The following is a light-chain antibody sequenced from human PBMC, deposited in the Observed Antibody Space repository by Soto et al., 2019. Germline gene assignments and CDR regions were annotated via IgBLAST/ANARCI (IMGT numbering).Light chain of an antibody. J-gene: IGKJ4*01. CDR3: QQHGSSQT. CDR2: GAS. V-gene: IGKV3-20*01. Sequence: EIVLTQSPGTLSLSPGEREALSCRASQSVSSTYLAWYQQKPGQAPRLLIYGASSRATGIPDRFSGSGSGTYFTLTISRLEPEDFAVYYCQQHGSSQTFGGGTKVEIK. CDR1: QSVSSTY.